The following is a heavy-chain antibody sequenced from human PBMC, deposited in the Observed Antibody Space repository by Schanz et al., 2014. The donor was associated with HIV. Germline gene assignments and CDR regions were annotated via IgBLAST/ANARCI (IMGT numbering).Heavy chain of an antibody. CDR3: VRGLLFQGFFDS. Sequence: QVQLVESGGGVVQPGRSLRLSCAASGFTFSTYVMHWVRQAPGKGLGWGEIIWFDGSNKYYADSVRGRFTISRDNSKNTLYLQMNSLRAEDTAVYYCVRGLLFQGFFDSWGQGALVTVPS. CDR1: GFTFSTYV. V-gene: IGHV3-33*01. CDR2: IWFDGSNK. J-gene: IGHJ4*02. D-gene: IGHD3-10*01.